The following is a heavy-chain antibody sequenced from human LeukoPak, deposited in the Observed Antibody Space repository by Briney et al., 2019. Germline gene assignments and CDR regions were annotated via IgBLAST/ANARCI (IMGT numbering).Heavy chain of an antibody. CDR1: GFTFARNS. D-gene: IGHD2-21*02. CDR3: AKDGGVT. J-gene: IGHJ4*02. V-gene: IGHV3-23*01. Sequence: GGSLRLSCAAPGFTFARNSMSWVRQAPGKGPEWVSGISSSGDDTYYTDSVRGRFTVSRDNSRNTLYLQMHSLRGEDSALYYCAKDGGVTWGQGTLVTVSS. CDR2: ISSSGDDT.